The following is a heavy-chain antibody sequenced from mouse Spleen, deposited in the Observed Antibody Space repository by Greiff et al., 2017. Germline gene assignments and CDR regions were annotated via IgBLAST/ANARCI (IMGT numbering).Heavy chain of an antibody. V-gene: IGHV5-9-3*01. J-gene: IGHJ2*01. CDR2: ISSGGSYT. D-gene: IGHD2-10*02. CDR1: GFTFSSYA. Sequence: EVQGVESGGGLVKPGGSLKLSCAASGFTFSSYAMSWVRQTPEKRLEWVATISSGGSYTYYPDSVKGRFTISRDNAKNTLYLQMSSLRSEDTAMYYCARHRGYGNYFDYWGQGTTLTVSS. CDR3: ARHRGYGNYFDY.